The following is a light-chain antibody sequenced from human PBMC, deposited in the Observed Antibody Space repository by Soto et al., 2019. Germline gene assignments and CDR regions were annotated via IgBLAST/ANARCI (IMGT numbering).Light chain of an antibody. V-gene: IGKV1-39*01. J-gene: IGKJ5*01. CDR2: AAS. Sequence: DIQMTQSPSSLSASVGDRVTITCRASQSISSYLNWYQQKPGKAPKLLIYAASSVLSGVPSRFGGSGSVTDFTLTSISLLPEDFATLYCRPRYSTPITFGHGTRLEIK. CDR3: RPRYSTPIT. CDR1: QSISSY.